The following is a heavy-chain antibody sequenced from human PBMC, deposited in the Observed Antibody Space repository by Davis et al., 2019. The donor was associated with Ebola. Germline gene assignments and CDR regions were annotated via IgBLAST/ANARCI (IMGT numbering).Heavy chain of an antibody. Sequence: GGSLRLSCAASGFTFSSYGMHWVRQAPGKGLEWVAFIRSDGSNKYYADSVKGRFTISRDNGKNSLYLQMNSLRAEDTAVYYCVRAGDEGGYHGNYFNYWGQGTLVTVSS. V-gene: IGHV3-33*08. CDR2: IRSDGSNK. J-gene: IGHJ4*02. D-gene: IGHD2-21*01. CDR3: VRAGDEGGYHGNYFNY. CDR1: GFTFSSYG.